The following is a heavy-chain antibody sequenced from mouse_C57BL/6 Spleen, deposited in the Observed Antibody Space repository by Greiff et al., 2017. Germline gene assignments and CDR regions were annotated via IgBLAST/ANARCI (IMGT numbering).Heavy chain of an antibody. D-gene: IGHD2-4*01. CDR3: ASSRYDYAWFDY. CDR1: GYTFTSYW. V-gene: IGHV1-55*01. Sequence: QVQLQQPGAELVKPGASVKMSCKASGYTFTSYWITWVKQRPGQGLEWIGDIYPGSGSTNYNEKFKSKATLTVDTSSSTAYMQLSSLTSEDSAVYYCASSRYDYAWFDYWGQGTLVTVSA. J-gene: IGHJ3*01. CDR2: IYPGSGST.